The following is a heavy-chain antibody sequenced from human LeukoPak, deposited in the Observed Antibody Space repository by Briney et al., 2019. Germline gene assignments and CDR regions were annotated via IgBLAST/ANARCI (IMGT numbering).Heavy chain of an antibody. CDR1: GDSISSGSYY. V-gene: IGHV4-61*02. D-gene: IGHD3-22*01. J-gene: IGHJ4*02. CDR2: IHTSGRT. Sequence: PLKTLSLTCTVSGDSISSGSYYWSWIRQPAGKGLEWIMRIHTSGRTNYNPSLKSRVTISADTSKNQFSLKLSSVTAADTAVYYCARGVTYYYDSSGYLYWGQGTLVTVSS. CDR3: ARGVTYYYDSSGYLY.